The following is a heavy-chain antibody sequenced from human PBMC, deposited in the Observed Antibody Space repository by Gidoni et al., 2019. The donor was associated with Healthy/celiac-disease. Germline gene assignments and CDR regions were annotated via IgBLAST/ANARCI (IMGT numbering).Heavy chain of an antibody. Sequence: QVQLVESGGGVVQPGRSLRLSCAASGFTFSRYGMHWVRQAPGKGLEWVAVISYDGSNKYYADSVKGRFTISRDNSKNTLYLQMNSLRAEDTAVYYCAKDSKPYSGSYGGFDYWGQGTLVTVSS. V-gene: IGHV3-30*18. CDR2: ISYDGSNK. CDR1: GFTFSRYG. D-gene: IGHD1-26*01. CDR3: AKDSKPYSGSYGGFDY. J-gene: IGHJ4*02.